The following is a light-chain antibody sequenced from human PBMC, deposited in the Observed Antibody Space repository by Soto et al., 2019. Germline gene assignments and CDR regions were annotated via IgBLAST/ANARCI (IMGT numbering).Light chain of an antibody. V-gene: IGKV1-39*01. CDR3: KQSYSSPPT. J-gene: IGKJ1*01. CDR1: QSISNH. CDR2: AAS. Sequence: DIQMTQSPSSLSASVEDRVIITCRASQSISNHLDWYQQKPGKAPKLLIFAASSLQSGVPSRFSGSRSGPDLTLTISSLQPEDFATYYCKQSYSSPPTVGQGTKVDIK.